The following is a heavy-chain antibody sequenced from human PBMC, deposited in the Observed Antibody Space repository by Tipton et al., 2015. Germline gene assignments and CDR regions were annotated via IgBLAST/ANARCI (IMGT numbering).Heavy chain of an antibody. CDR1: GFDFRNYA. V-gene: IGHV3-23*01. Sequence: GSLRLSCTASGFDFRNYAMSWVRQTPEKGLEWVSGISGSATFAHYADSVKGRFTISRDNSGNTVYLRMNSLRVEDTAVYYCAKDWGWWELGVAHWGQGTLVAVSS. CDR3: AKDWGWWELGVAH. J-gene: IGHJ4*02. D-gene: IGHD1-26*01. CDR2: ISGSATFA.